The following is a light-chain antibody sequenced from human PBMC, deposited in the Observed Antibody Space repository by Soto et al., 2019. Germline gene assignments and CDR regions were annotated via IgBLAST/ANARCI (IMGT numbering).Light chain of an antibody. CDR3: QHRSTWPS. CDR2: DAS. V-gene: IGKV3-11*01. Sequence: EIVLTQSPATLSLSPGGRATLSCRASQSVGSYLAWYQQKPGQAPRLLMYDASSRASGIPNRFSGSGYRTDFTLTIRSLEPEDVAIYYCQHRSTWPSFGQGTRLEIK. J-gene: IGKJ5*01. CDR1: QSVGSY.